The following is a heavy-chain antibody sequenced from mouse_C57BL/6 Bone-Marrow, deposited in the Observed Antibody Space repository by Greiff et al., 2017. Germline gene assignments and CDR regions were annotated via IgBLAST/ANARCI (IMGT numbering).Heavy chain of an antibody. CDR3: ARGTTVEGYFDY. V-gene: IGHV3-1*01. Sequence: EVKLVESGPGMVKPSQSLSLTCTVTGYSITSGYDWHWIRHFPGNKLEWMGYISYSGSTNYNPSLKSRISITHDTSKNHFFLKLNSVTTEDTATYYCARGTTVEGYFDYWGQGTTLTVSS. CDR1: GYSITSGYD. CDR2: ISYSGST. D-gene: IGHD1-1*01. J-gene: IGHJ2*01.